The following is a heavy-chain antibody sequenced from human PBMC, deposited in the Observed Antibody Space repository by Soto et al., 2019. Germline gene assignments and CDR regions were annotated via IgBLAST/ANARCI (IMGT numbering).Heavy chain of an antibody. V-gene: IGHV3-33*01. CDR2: IWYDGSNK. D-gene: IGHD3-10*01. J-gene: IGHJ6*02. Sequence: QVQLVESGGGVVQPGRSLRLSCAASGFTFSSYGMHWVRQAPGKGLEWVAVIWYDGSNKYYADSVKGRFTISRDNSKNTLYLQMNSLRAEDTAVYYCARGWAGRRSYYYGMDVWGQGTTVTVSS. CDR1: GFTFSSYG. CDR3: ARGWAGRRSYYYGMDV.